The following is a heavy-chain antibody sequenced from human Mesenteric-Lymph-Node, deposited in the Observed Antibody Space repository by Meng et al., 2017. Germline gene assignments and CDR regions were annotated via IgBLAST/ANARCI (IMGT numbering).Heavy chain of an antibody. J-gene: IGHJ4*02. CDR1: GFTFGDFG. D-gene: IGHD3-10*01. CDR2: VRSKAYGGTT. V-gene: IGHV3-49*04. Sequence: GGSLRLSCTASGFTFGDFGVSWVRQSPGKGLEWVGFVRSKAYGGTTEYAASVRGRFTISRDDSKNIAYLQMNSLKTEDTALYHCTRVYGSGTFLPDYWGQGTLVTVSS. CDR3: TRVYGSGTFLPDY.